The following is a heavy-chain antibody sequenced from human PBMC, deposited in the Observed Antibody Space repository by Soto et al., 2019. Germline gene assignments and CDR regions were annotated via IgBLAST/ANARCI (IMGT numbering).Heavy chain of an antibody. Sequence: QVQLVESGGGVVQPGRSLRLSCAASGFTFSTYGIHWVRQAPGKGLEWVAVIWYDGSNKYYADSVKGRFTISRDNSKNTLYLQMNSLRAEDTAVYYCVRGWYCGGDCYEWYFDLWGRGTLVTVSS. D-gene: IGHD2-21*02. V-gene: IGHV3-33*01. CDR1: GFTFSTYG. J-gene: IGHJ2*01. CDR2: IWYDGSNK. CDR3: VRGWYCGGDCYEWYFDL.